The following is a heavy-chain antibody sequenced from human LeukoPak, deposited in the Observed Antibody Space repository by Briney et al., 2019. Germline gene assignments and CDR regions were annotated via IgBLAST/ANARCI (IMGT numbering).Heavy chain of an antibody. V-gene: IGHV1-2*02. CDR1: GYTFASYY. CDR2: INPNSGGT. D-gene: IGHD3-10*01. CDR3: ARDLTMVRGVIIRAFDY. Sequence: ASVKVSCKASGYTFASYYMHWVRQAPGQGLEWMGWINPNSGGTNYAQKFQGRVTMTRDTSISTAYMELSRLRSDDTAVYYCARDLTMVRGVIIRAFDYWGQGTLVTVSS. J-gene: IGHJ4*02.